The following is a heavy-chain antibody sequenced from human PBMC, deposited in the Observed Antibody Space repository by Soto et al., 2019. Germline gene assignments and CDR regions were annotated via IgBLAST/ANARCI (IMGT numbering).Heavy chain of an antibody. J-gene: IGHJ4*02. D-gene: IGHD4-17*01. V-gene: IGHV4-59*08. CDR1: GGSISSYY. CDR3: ATHPPYGPLDH. Sequence: SETLSLTCTVSGGSISSYYWSWIRQPPGKGLEWIGYIYYSESTNYNPSLKSRVTISVDTSKNQFSLRLSSVTAADTAVYYCATHPPYGPLDHWGQGTLVTVSS. CDR2: IYYSEST.